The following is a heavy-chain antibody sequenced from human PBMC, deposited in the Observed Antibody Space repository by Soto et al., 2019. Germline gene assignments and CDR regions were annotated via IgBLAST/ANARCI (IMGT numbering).Heavy chain of an antibody. CDR2: IWSDGSNK. V-gene: IGHV3-33*01. D-gene: IGHD3-10*01. Sequence: QVQLVESGGVVVQPGRSLRLSCAASGFTFSSYGMHVGRQAPGKGLEWVAVIWSDGSNKYYADSVKGRFTISRDNSKNTLYLQMNRLRAEDTAVYYWASSVYGPWGQGTLVTVS. J-gene: IGHJ5*02. CDR1: GFTFSSYG. CDR3: ASSVYGP.